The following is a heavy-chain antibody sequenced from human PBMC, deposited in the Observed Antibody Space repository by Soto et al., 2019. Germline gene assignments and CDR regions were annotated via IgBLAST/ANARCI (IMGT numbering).Heavy chain of an antibody. CDR3: ARGMDTAAWTYAFEI. CDR1: GYTFTSYA. CDR2: INAGNGNT. D-gene: IGHD5-18*01. V-gene: IGHV1-3*01. Sequence: ASVKVSCKASGYTFTSYAMHWVRQAPGQRLEWMGWINAGNGNTKYSQKFQGRVTITRDTSASTAYMELSSLRSEDTAVYYCARGMDTAAWTYAFEIWGQGTMVTVSS. J-gene: IGHJ3*02.